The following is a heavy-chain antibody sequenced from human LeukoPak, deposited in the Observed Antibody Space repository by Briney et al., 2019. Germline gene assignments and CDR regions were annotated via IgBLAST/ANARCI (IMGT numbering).Heavy chain of an antibody. CDR3: AREYGDALDY. CDR1: GFTFSSYA. V-gene: IGHV3-30-3*01. Sequence: QPGGSLRLSCAASGFTFSSYAMHWVRQAPGKGLEWVAVISYDGSNKYYADSVKGRFTISRDNSKNTLYLQMNSLRAEDTAVYYCAREYGDALDYWGQGTLVIVSS. D-gene: IGHD4-17*01. CDR2: ISYDGSNK. J-gene: IGHJ4*02.